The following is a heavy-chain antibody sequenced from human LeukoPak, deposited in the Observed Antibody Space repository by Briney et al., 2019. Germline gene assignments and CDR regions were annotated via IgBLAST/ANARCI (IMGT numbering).Heavy chain of an antibody. V-gene: IGHV3-48*01. J-gene: IGHJ1*01. CDR2: ISSSSSTI. CDR1: GFTFSSYS. D-gene: IGHD6-19*01. Sequence: GGSLRLSCAASGFTFSSYSMNWVRQAPGKGLEWVSYISSSSSTICYADSVKGRFTISRDNAKNSLYLQMNSLRAGDTAVYYCARDHSSGWYRYFQHWGQGTLVTVSS. CDR3: ARDHSSGWYRYFQH.